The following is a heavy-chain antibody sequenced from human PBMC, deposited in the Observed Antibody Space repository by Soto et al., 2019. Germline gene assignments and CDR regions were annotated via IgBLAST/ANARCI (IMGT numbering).Heavy chain of an antibody. CDR3: ASVTFGGVVLAH. CDR2: IYFNGNT. Sequence: PSETLSLTWTVSADSFSKYSWTWIRQPPGGGLEWIGYIYFNGNTNYNPSLKGRVTISRDTSKKQFSLNLSSVTAADTAVYYCASVTFGGVVLAHWGQGTLVTVSS. D-gene: IGHD3-16*01. V-gene: IGHV4-59*01. J-gene: IGHJ4*02. CDR1: ADSFSKYS.